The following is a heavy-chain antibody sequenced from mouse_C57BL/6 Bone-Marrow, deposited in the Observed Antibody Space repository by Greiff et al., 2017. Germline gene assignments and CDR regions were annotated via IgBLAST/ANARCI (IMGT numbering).Heavy chain of an antibody. D-gene: IGHD1-1*01. J-gene: IGHJ3*01. CDR3: ARRGYYGSSSWFAY. CDR1: GYTFTDYN. Sequence: VQLQQSGPELVKPGASVKIPCKASGYTFTDYNMDWVKQSHGKSLEWIGDINPNNGGTIYNQKFKGQATLTVDKSSSTAYMELRSLTSDDTAFYYCARRGYYGSSSWFAYWGQGTLVTVSA. V-gene: IGHV1-18*01. CDR2: INPNNGGT.